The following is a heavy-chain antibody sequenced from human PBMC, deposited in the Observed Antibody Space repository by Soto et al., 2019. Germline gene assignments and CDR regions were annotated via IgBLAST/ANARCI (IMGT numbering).Heavy chain of an antibody. D-gene: IGHD1-26*01. Sequence: QVQLVESGGGLVKPGGSLRLSCAASGFTFSDSYMTWIRQAPGKGLEWLSYISSGSTNIYYADSVKDRFIISRDNDKTSLYLQMNSLRADDTAMYYCARTYSGSARYFQHWGQGTLVTVSS. CDR2: ISSGSTNI. CDR1: GFTFSDSY. V-gene: IGHV3-11*01. CDR3: ARTYSGSARYFQH. J-gene: IGHJ1*01.